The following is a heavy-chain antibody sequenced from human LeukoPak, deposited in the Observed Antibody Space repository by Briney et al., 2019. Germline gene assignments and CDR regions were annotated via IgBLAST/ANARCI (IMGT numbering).Heavy chain of an antibody. CDR3: ARDRLGAMLFFDS. D-gene: IGHD3-16*01. V-gene: IGHV3-53*01. J-gene: IGHJ4*02. CDR1: GFTVSSKY. Sequence: QAGGSLRLSCAASGFTVSSKYMSWVRQAPGKGLEWVSVIYTGGSTYYADSVKGRFTISRGNSKNTLYLQMNSLRAEDTALYYCARDRLGAMLFFDSWGQGTLVTVSS. CDR2: IYTGGST.